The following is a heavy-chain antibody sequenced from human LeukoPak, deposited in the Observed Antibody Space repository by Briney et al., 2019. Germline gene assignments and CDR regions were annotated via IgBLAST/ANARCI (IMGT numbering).Heavy chain of an antibody. V-gene: IGHV3-21*01. CDR1: GFTFSSYS. CDR2: ISSICSYM. CDR3: ARPHYYDSSGYYYLFVY. D-gene: IGHD3-22*01. Sequence: GGSLRLSCAPSGFTFSSYSMHWVRQAPGKGLEWVSSISSICSYMYYADSVKGRFTISRDNAENSLYLQMNSRRVEDTAVYYCARPHYYDSSGYYYLFVYWGEGTLVTVSS. J-gene: IGHJ4*02.